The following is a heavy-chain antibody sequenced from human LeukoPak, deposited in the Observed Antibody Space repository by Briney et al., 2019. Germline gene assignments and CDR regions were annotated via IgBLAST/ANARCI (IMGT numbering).Heavy chain of an antibody. CDR3: ARLILDRYYYYGMDV. CDR1: GGTFSSYA. J-gene: IGHJ6*02. CDR2: IIPIFGTA. D-gene: IGHD2-15*01. Sequence: ASVKVSCKASGGTFSSYAISWVRQAPGQGLEWMGGIIPIFGTANYAQEFQGRVTITADESTSTAYMELSSLRSEDTAVYYCARLILDRYYYYGMDVWGQGTTVTVSS. V-gene: IGHV1-69*13.